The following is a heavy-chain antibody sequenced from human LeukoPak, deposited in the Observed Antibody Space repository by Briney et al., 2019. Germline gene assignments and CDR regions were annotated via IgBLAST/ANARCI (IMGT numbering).Heavy chain of an antibody. CDR2: ISGSDGST. CDR1: GFTFSSYA. Sequence: GGSLRLSCAASGFTFSSYAMSWVRQAPGKGLEWVSAISGSDGSTYYADSVKGRFTISRDNSKNTLYLQMNSLRAEDTAVYYCAKEGLVDTAPTDAFDIWGQGTMVTVSS. V-gene: IGHV3-23*01. J-gene: IGHJ3*02. D-gene: IGHD5-18*01. CDR3: AKEGLVDTAPTDAFDI.